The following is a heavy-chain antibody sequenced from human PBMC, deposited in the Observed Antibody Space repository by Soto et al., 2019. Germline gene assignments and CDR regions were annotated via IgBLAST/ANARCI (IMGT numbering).Heavy chain of an antibody. CDR3: ACGGDAPLPSYYYYGMDV. Sequence: GASVKVSCKASGYTFSSYAISWVRQAPGQGLEWMGGIIPIFGTANYAQKFQGRVTITADKSTSTAYMELSSLRSEDTAVYYCACGGDAPLPSYYYYGMDVWGQGTTVTVSS. CDR2: IIPIFGTA. CDR1: GYTFSSYA. J-gene: IGHJ6*02. D-gene: IGHD2-21*02. V-gene: IGHV1-69*06.